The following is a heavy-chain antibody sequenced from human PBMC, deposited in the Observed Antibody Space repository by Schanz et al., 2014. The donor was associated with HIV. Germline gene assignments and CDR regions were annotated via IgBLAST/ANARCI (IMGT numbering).Heavy chain of an antibody. CDR1: GFTFSSYA. D-gene: IGHD3-3*01. CDR2: INVNGMIR. Sequence: VQLVESGGGVVQPGRSLRLSCAASGFTFSSYAMHWVRQAPGKGLVWVSRINVNGMIRDYADSVRGRFTISRDNARNTVHLQMSSLRTDDTAVYHCIGDAFGSKDVWGQGTTVTVSS. CDR3: IGDAFGSKDV. V-gene: IGHV3-74*02. J-gene: IGHJ6*02.